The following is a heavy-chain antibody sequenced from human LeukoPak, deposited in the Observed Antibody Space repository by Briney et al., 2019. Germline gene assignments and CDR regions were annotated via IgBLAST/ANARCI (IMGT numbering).Heavy chain of an antibody. Sequence: SSETLSLTCTVSGGSISSSSYYWGWIRQPPGKGLEWIGTIYYSGSTYYNPALNSRVTISVDTSKNPFSLKLTSVTAADTAVYYCARREGVIASADYFDYWGQGTLVTVSS. J-gene: IGHJ4*02. CDR2: IYYSGST. CDR1: GGSISSSSYY. D-gene: IGHD6-13*01. V-gene: IGHV4-39*01. CDR3: ARREGVIASADYFDY.